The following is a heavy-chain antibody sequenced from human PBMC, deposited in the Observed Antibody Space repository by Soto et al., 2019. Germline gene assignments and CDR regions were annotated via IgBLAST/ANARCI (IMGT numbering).Heavy chain of an antibody. V-gene: IGHV3-30*18. D-gene: IGHD1-26*01. CDR2: ISYDGSNE. J-gene: IGHJ4*02. CDR3: IKEYIVGTTWGYFES. CDR1: GVIFSTYG. Sequence: VQLLESGGGVVQPGGSLRLSCAATGVIFSTYGMHWVRQVPGKRLEWVAHISYDGSNEHNADSVKGRFTVSRDNAKNTLSLQLTSLRSEDTAVYYCIKEYIVGTTWGYFESWGQGTLVTVSS.